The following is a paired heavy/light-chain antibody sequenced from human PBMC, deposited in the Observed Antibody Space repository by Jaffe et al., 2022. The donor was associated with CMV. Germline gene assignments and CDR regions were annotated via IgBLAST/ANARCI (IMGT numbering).Heavy chain of an antibody. V-gene: IGHV3-11*01. J-gene: IGHJ4*02. D-gene: IGHD2-2*01. Sequence: QVQLVESGGGLVKPGGSLRLSCAASGFTFSDYYMSWIRQAPGKGLEWVSYISSSGSTIYYADSVKGRFTISRDNAKNSLYLQMNSLRAEDTAVYYCASNYQLLPNFDYWGQGTLVTVSS. CDR2: ISSSGSTI. CDR3: ASNYQLLPNFDY. CDR1: GFTFSDYY.
Light chain of an antibody. J-gene: IGKJ4*01. V-gene: IGKV3-15*01. CDR2: GAS. Sequence: EIVMTQSPATLSVSPGERATLSCRASQSVSSNLAWYQQKPGQAPRLLIYGASTRATGIPARFSGSGSGTEFTLTISSLQSEDFAVYYCQQYNNWPPVTFGGGTKVEIK. CDR3: QQYNNWPPVT. CDR1: QSVSSN.